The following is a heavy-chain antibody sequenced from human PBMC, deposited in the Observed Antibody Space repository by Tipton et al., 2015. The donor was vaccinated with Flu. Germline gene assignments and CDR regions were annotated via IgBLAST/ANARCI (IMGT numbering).Heavy chain of an antibody. CDR2: IQQDGRQK. CDR1: GFTFSNYW. J-gene: IGHJ2*01. CDR3: ARGSESYDSSLWYLDL. V-gene: IGHV3-7*01. D-gene: IGHD3-22*01. Sequence: SLRLSCEGSGFTFSNYWMNWVRQAPGKGLEWVANIQQDGRQKDYAESVKGRFTISRDNAKKSLYLQMNSLRAEDTAVYYCARGSESYDSSLWYLDLWGRGTLVTVS.